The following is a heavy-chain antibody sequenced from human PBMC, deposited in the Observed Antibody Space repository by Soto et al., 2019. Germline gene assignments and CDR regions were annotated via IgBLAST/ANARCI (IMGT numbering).Heavy chain of an antibody. D-gene: IGHD6-13*01. CDR3: ARDLLIAAAGIRTYYYGMDV. Sequence: QVPLVQSGAEVKKPGSSVKVSCKASGGTFSSYAISWVRQAPGQGLEWMGGIIPIFGTANYAQKFQGRVTITADKSTSTAYMELSSLRSEDTAVYYCARDLLIAAAGIRTYYYGMDVWGQGTTVTVSS. J-gene: IGHJ6*02. V-gene: IGHV1-69*06. CDR1: GGTFSSYA. CDR2: IIPIFGTA.